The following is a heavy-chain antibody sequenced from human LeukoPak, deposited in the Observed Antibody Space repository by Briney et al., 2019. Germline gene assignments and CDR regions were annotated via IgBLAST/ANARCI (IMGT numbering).Heavy chain of an antibody. V-gene: IGHV3-21*01. Sequence: GGSLRLSCAASGFTFSSYSMNWVRQAPGKGLEWVSSISSSSSYIYYADSVKGRFTISRDSAKNSLYLQMNSLRAEDTAVYYCAREGPDAFDIWGQGTMVTVSS. J-gene: IGHJ3*02. CDR1: GFTFSSYS. CDR2: ISSSSSYI. CDR3: AREGPDAFDI.